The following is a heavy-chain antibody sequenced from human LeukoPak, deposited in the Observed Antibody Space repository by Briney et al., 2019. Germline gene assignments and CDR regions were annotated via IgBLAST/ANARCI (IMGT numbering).Heavy chain of an antibody. CDR2: INPNSGGT. Sequence: ASVKVSCKASGYTFTGYYTHWVRQAPGQGLEWMGWINPNSGGTNYAQKFQGRVTMTRDTSISTAYMELSRLRSDDTAVYYCARASTIFGVATNYWGQGTLVTVSS. D-gene: IGHD3-3*01. CDR3: ARASTIFGVATNY. J-gene: IGHJ4*02. CDR1: GYTFTGYY. V-gene: IGHV1-2*02.